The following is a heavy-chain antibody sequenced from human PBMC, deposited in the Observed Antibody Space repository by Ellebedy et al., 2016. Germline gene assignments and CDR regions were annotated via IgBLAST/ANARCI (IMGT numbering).Heavy chain of an antibody. CDR1: GGSISAYY. CDR3: ARGSRRDGYLVGFDY. V-gene: IGHV4-59*01. J-gene: IGHJ4*02. CDR2: IHYSGTT. Sequence: SETLSLXXTVSGGSISAYYWSWIRQPPGNGLEWIGNIHYSGTTNYNPSLKSRVTISVDTSKNQFSVKVTSVTAADTAVYYCARGSRRDGYLVGFDYWGQGILVIVSS. D-gene: IGHD5-24*01.